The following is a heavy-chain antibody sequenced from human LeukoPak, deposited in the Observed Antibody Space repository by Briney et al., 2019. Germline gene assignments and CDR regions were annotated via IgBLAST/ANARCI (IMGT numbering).Heavy chain of an antibody. CDR2: INPNSGGT. V-gene: IGHV1-2*02. J-gene: IGHJ4*02. CDR1: GYTFTGYY. D-gene: IGHD4-17*01. Sequence: GASVKVSCKASGYTFTGYYMHWVRQAPGQGLEWMGWINPNSGGTNYAQKLQGRVTMTRDASTGTFYMELSSLRSDDTALYYCARDRGSLHFDSGDSPYYFDYWGQGTLVSVSS. CDR3: ARDRGSLHFDSGDSPYYFDY.